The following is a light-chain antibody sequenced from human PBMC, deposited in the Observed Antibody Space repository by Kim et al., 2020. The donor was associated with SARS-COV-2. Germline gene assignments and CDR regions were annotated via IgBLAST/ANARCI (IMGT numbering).Light chain of an antibody. CDR2: GAS. CDR1: QSVSSND. J-gene: IGKJ3*01. V-gene: IGKV3-20*01. CDR3: QHYGGSFFT. Sequence: EIVLTQSPGTLSLSPGERATLSCRASQSVSSNDLSWYQHKPGQAPRLLIYGASTRATGIPDRFRGSGSGTDFTLTISRLEPEDFALYYCQHYGGSFFTFGPGTKVDIK.